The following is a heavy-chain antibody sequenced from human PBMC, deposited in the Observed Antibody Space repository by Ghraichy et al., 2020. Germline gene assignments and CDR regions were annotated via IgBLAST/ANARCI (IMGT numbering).Heavy chain of an antibody. V-gene: IGHV3-48*01. CDR1: GYTFSDYG. CDR3: VREWLMGAFDI. Sequence: GESLNISCAASGYTFSDYGMNWVRQAPGKGLKWVSYISSDSGIIYCADSVKGRFTISRDNAKNSLFLQMNGLRVEDTAVYYCVREWLMGAFDIWGQGTMVTVSS. D-gene: IGHD5-24*01. J-gene: IGHJ3*02. CDR2: ISSDSGII.